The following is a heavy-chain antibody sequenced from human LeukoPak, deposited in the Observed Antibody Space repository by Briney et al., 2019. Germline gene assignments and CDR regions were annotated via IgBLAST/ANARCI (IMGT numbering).Heavy chain of an antibody. CDR2: IYTSGST. Sequence: SETLSLTCTVSGGSISSYYWSWIRQPAGKGLEWIGRIYTSGSTNYNPSLKSRVTMSVDTSKNQFSLKLSSVTAADTAVYYCARHGMNYYDSSGYGRPFDYWGQGTLVSVSS. D-gene: IGHD3-22*01. CDR1: GGSISSYY. V-gene: IGHV4-4*07. CDR3: ARHGMNYYDSSGYGRPFDY. J-gene: IGHJ4*02.